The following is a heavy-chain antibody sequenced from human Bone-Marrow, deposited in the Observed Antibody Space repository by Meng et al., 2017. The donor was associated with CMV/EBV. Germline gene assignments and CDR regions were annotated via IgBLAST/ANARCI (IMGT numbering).Heavy chain of an antibody. CDR1: GGTFSSYA. CDR3: ARDRTGDCSSPSCFNYYYYGMDV. CDR2: IIPIFGMA. J-gene: IGHJ6*02. D-gene: IGHD2-2*01. V-gene: IGHV1-69*05. Sequence: SSVKVSCKASGGTFSSYAISWVRQAPGQGLEWLGGIIPIFGMANYAQKFQSRVRITTDESTGTAYMELSSLRSEDTAVYFCARDRTGDCSSPSCFNYYYYGMDVWGQGTTVTVSS.